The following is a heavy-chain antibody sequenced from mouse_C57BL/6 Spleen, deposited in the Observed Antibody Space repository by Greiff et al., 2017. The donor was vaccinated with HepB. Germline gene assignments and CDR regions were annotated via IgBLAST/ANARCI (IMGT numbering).Heavy chain of an antibody. Sequence: EVQLQQSGAELVRPGASVKLSCTASGFNIKDDYMHWVKQRPEQGLEWIGWIDPENGDTEYASKFQGKATITADTSSNTAYLQLSSLTSEDTAVYYCTTPSRGSRWFAYWGQGTLVTVSA. V-gene: IGHV14-4*01. J-gene: IGHJ3*01. CDR1: GFNIKDDY. CDR3: TTPSRGSRWFAY. D-gene: IGHD1-1*01. CDR2: IDPENGDT.